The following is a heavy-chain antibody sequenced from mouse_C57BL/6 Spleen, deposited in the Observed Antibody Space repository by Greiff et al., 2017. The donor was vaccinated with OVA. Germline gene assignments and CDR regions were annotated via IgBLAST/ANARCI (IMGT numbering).Heavy chain of an antibody. V-gene: IGHV5-4*03. D-gene: IGHD1-2*01. Sequence: EVKLVESGGGLVKPGGSLKLSCAASGFTFSSYAMSWVRQTPEKRLEWVATISDGGSYTYYPDNVKGRFTISRDNAKNNLYLQMSHLKSEDTAMYYCARGDGRDYFDYWGQGTTLTVSS. J-gene: IGHJ2*01. CDR1: GFTFSSYA. CDR2: ISDGGSYT. CDR3: ARGDGRDYFDY.